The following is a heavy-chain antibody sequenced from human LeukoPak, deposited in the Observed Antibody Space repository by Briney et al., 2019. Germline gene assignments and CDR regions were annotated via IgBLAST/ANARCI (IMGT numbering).Heavy chain of an antibody. CDR1: GFTFSSYW. V-gene: IGHV3-7*01. J-gene: IGHJ6*03. CDR2: IKQDGSEK. D-gene: IGHD6-6*01. Sequence: GGSLRLSCAASGFTFSSYWMSWVRQAPGKGLEWVANIKQDGSEKYYMDSVKGRFTISRDNAKNSLYLQMNSLRAEDTAVYYCARADSSIAARLSRSSIFNYYYYMDVWGKGTTVTVSS. CDR3: ARADSSIAARLSRSSIFNYYYYMDV.